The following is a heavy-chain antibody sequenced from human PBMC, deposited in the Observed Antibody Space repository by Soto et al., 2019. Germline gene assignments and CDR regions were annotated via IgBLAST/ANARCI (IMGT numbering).Heavy chain of an antibody. CDR2: IGAYNGNT. D-gene: IGHD3-9*01. J-gene: IGHJ5*02. CDR3: ARDGGDILTGYPRSWFDP. Sequence: ASVKVSCKASGYTFTSYGISWVRQAPGQGLEWMGWIGAYNGNTNYAQKLQGRVTMTTDTSTSTAYMELRSLRSDDTAVYYCARDGGDILTGYPRSWFDPWGQGTLVTVSS. CDR1: GYTFTSYG. V-gene: IGHV1-18*01.